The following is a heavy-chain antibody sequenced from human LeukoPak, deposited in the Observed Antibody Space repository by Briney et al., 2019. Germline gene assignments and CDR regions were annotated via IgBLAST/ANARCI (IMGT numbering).Heavy chain of an antibody. D-gene: IGHD1-26*01. CDR3: ARGIVGATGYFDY. J-gene: IGHJ4*02. CDR1: GYTFTGYY. CDR2: INPNSGGT. Sequence: ASVKVSCKASGYTFTGYYMHWVRQAPGQGLEWMGWINPNSGGTNYAQKFQGRVTMTRDTSISTAYMELSRLRSEDMAVYYCARGIVGATGYFDYWGQGTLVTVSS. V-gene: IGHV1-2*02.